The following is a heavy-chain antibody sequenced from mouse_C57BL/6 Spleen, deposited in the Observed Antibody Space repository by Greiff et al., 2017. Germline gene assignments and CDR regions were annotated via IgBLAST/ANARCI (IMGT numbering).Heavy chain of an antibody. V-gene: IGHV5-2*01. D-gene: IGHD1-1*01. CDR2: INSDGGST. Sequence: EVHLVESGGGLVQPGESLKLSCESNEYEFPSHDMSWVRKTPEKRLELVAAINSDGGSTYYPDTMERRFIISRDNTKKTLYLQMRSLRSEDTALYYCGRQGYGTLFAYWGQGTLVTVSA. J-gene: IGHJ3*01. CDR3: GRQGYGTLFAY. CDR1: EYEFPSHD.